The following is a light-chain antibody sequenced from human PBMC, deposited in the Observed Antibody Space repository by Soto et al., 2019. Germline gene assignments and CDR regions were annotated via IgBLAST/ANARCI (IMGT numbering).Light chain of an antibody. V-gene: IGKV1-5*03. CDR3: QHYDSHPEP. CDR1: QTISSW. Sequence: IQMTQSPSTLSGTEGDRVTITCRASQTISSWLAWYQQKPGKAPKLLIYTASTLKSGVPSRFSGSGSGPEFTLTISSLQPEDFATYYCQHYDSHPEPFGQGTKVDTK. CDR2: TAS. J-gene: IGKJ1*01.